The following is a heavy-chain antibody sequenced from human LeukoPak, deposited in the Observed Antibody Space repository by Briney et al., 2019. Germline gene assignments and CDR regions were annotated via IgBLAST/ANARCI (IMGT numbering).Heavy chain of an antibody. CDR2: MYDSGST. D-gene: IGHD3-22*01. V-gene: IGHV4-59*01. CDR3: ARRPQYYYDSSGYPALLDY. J-gene: IGHJ4*02. CDR1: GGSISSYY. Sequence: SETLSLTCTVSGGSISSYYWSWIRQPPGKGLELIGYMYDSGSTNYNPSLKSRVTISVDTSKNQFSLRLSSVTAADTAVYYCARRPQYYYDSSGYPALLDYWGQGTLVTVSS.